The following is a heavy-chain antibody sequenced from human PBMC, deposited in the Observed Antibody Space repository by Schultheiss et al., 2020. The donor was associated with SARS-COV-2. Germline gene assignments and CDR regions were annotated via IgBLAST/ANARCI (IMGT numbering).Heavy chain of an antibody. CDR2: IYYSGST. Sequence: SETLSLTCAVYGGSFSGYYWSWIRQPPGKGLEWIGYIYYSGSTYYNPSLKSRVTISVDTSKNQFSLKLSSVTAADTAVYYCARVKIADFDYWGQGTLVTVSS. J-gene: IGHJ4*02. CDR3: ARVKIADFDY. CDR1: GGSFSGYY. D-gene: IGHD2-21*01. V-gene: IGHV4-59*08.